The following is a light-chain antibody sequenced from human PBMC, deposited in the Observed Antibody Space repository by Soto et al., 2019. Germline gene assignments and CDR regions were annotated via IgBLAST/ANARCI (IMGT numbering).Light chain of an antibody. CDR1: SSDVGGYNY. J-gene: IGLJ2*01. Sequence: QSALTQPPSASGSPGQSVTISCTGTSSDVGGYNYVSWYQQHPGKAPKLMIYEVSKRPSGVPDRFSGSKSGSTASLTVSGLQAEDEADYYCSSYAGNDIVLFGGGTQLTVL. V-gene: IGLV2-8*01. CDR3: SSYAGNDIVL. CDR2: EVS.